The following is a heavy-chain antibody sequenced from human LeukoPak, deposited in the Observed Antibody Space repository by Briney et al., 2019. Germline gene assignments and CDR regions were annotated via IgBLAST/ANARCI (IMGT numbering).Heavy chain of an antibody. V-gene: IGHV3-23*01. D-gene: IGHD3-22*01. CDR3: AKSAYDSRGYYFAN. CDR2: TTGSGSST. J-gene: IGHJ4*02. Sequence: TGGSLRRSCAASGFTFSNCAMSWVRQAPGKGLEWVSTTTGSGSSTYYADAVKGRFTISRDNSRNTLYLQMNSLRAEDTAVYYCAKSAYDSRGYYFANWGQGSLVTVSS. CDR1: GFTFSNCA.